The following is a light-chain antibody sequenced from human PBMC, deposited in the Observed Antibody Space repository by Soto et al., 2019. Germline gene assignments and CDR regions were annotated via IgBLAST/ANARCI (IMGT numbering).Light chain of an antibody. CDR1: SIDVGGYNS. CDR3: SSYTTSSTLI. J-gene: IGLJ2*01. Sequence: QSALTQPASVSGSPGQSITISCTGASIDVGGYNSVSWYQQHPGKAPKLMIYDVSNRPSGVSNRFSGSKSGNTASLTISGLQAEDDADYYCSSYTTSSTLIFGGGTKLIVL. CDR2: DVS. V-gene: IGLV2-14*01.